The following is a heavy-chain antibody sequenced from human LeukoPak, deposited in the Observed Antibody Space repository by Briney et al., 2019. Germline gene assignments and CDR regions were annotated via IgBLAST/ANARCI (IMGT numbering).Heavy chain of an antibody. D-gene: IGHD2-21*02. V-gene: IGHV3-21*01. CDR1: GFTFSSYS. CDR2: ISSSSSYI. CDR3: ARGEGVVVVTAIRDFDY. Sequence: GGSLRLSGAASGFTFSSYSMNWVRQAPGMGLEWVSSISSSSSYIYYADSVKGRFTISRDNAKNSLYLQMNSLRAEDTAVYYCARGEGVVVVTAIRDFDYWGQGTLVTVSS. J-gene: IGHJ4*02.